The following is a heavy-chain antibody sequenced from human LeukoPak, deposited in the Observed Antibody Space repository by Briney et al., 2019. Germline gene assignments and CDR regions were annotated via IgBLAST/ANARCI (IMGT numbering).Heavy chain of an antibody. CDR2: IYTSGST. CDR3: AREVNLRFLEWLIDY. V-gene: IGHV4-4*07. Sequence: PETLSLTCTVSGGSISSYYWSWIRQPAGKGLEWIGRIYTSGSTNYNPSLKSRVTMSVDTSKNQFSLKLSSVTAADTAVYYCAREVNLRFLEWLIDYWGQGTLVSVSS. CDR1: GGSISSYY. D-gene: IGHD3-3*01. J-gene: IGHJ4*02.